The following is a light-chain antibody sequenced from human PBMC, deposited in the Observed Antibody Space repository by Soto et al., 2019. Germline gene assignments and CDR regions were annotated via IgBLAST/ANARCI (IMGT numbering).Light chain of an antibody. J-gene: IGLJ1*01. Sequence: QSALTQPASVSGSPGQSITISCTGSSSDIGAYNYVSWFQQYPGKAPKLIISEVSNRPSGVSNRFSGSKSGTAASLTISGLQTEDEADYFCFSLTTDGTHVFGTGTKVTVL. CDR2: EVS. CDR3: FSLTTDGTHV. V-gene: IGLV2-14*01. CDR1: SSDIGAYNY.